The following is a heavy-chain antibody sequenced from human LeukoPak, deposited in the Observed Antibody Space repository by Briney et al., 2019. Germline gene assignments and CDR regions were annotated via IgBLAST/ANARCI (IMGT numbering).Heavy chain of an antibody. D-gene: IGHD4-17*01. CDR2: IKHSGST. J-gene: IGHJ3*02. CDR3: ARGRYGDYVGEDGFDI. Sequence: SETLSLTCALYGGSFSGYYWNWIRQPPGKGLEWIGEIKHSGSTNYNPSLKSRVTISVDTSKNQFSLKLNSVTAADTAVYYCARGRYGDYVGEDGFDIWGQGTMVTVSS. V-gene: IGHV4-34*01. CDR1: GGSFSGYY.